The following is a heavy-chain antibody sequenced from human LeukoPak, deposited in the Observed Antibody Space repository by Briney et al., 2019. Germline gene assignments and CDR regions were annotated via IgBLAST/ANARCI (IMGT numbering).Heavy chain of an antibody. V-gene: IGHV3-30*03. CDR1: GFTFSSYG. CDR3: ARGYSSSWLGYFDY. Sequence: GGSLRLSCVASGFTFSSYGIHWVRQAPGKGLEWVTVVSSDGSIMYNADSVKGRFTISRDTYKNTVYLQMNSLGAEDTAFYYCARGYSSSWLGYFDYWGQGTLVTVSS. CDR2: VSSDGSIM. J-gene: IGHJ4*02. D-gene: IGHD6-13*01.